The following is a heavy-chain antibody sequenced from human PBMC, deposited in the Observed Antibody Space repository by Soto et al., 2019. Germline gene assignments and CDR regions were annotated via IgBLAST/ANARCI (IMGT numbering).Heavy chain of an antibody. Sequence: GGSLRLSCAASGFTFSSYGMHWVRQAPGKGLEWVAVISYDGSNKYYADSVKGRFTISRDNSKNTLYLQMNSLRAEDTAVYYYDSSGPGPDDAFDIWGQGTMVTVSS. CDR2: ISYDGSNK. CDR1: GFTFSSYG. CDR3: DSSGPGPDDAFDI. D-gene: IGHD3-22*01. J-gene: IGHJ3*02. V-gene: IGHV3-30*03.